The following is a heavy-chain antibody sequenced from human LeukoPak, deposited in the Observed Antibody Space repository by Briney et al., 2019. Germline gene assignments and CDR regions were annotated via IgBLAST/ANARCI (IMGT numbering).Heavy chain of an antibody. V-gene: IGHV3-23*01. Sequence: GGSLRLSCAASGFTFSSYAMSWVRQAPGKGLEWVSAISGSGGGTYYADSVKGRFTISRDNSRNTLYLQMNSLRADDTALYYCAKVSRQTRGDGYNPVWGQGTLVTVSS. J-gene: IGHJ4*02. D-gene: IGHD5-24*01. CDR2: ISGSGGGT. CDR3: AKVSRQTRGDGYNPV. CDR1: GFTFSSYA.